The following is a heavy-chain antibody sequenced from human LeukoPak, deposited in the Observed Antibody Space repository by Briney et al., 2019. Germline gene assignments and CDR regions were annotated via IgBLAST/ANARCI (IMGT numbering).Heavy chain of an antibody. Sequence: SETLSLTCAVYGGPFSGYYWTWIRQPPGKGLEWIGEINHSGSINYNPSLKSRVTISGDASSNQFSLKLSSVTAADTTVYYRARDLNWKAPWWGQGTLVTVSS. CDR2: INHSGSI. J-gene: IGHJ4*02. V-gene: IGHV4-34*01. CDR3: ARDLNWKAPW. D-gene: IGHD1-20*01. CDR1: GGPFSGYY.